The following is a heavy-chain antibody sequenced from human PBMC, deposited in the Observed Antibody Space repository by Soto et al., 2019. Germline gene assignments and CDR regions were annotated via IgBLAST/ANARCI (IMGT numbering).Heavy chain of an antibody. J-gene: IGHJ4*02. CDR1: GFTFSSYA. CDR3: AKDHGSLGRGVIHFDY. CDR2: ISGSGGST. V-gene: IGHV3-23*01. Sequence: EVQLLESGGGLVQPGGSLRLSCAASGFTFSSYAMSWVRQAPGKGLEWVSAISGSGGSTYYADSVKGRFTISRDNSKNTLYLQMNSLRAEHTAVYYCAKDHGSLGRGVIHFDYWGPGSLVTVSS. D-gene: IGHD3-10*01.